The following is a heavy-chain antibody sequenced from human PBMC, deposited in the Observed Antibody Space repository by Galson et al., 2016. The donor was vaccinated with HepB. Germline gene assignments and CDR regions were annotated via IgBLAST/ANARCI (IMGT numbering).Heavy chain of an antibody. J-gene: IGHJ4*02. Sequence: SLRLSCAASGFNFDDYAMHWVRQRPGKGLEWVSGITLDSGNIVYADSMKGRFTIPRDNAKRSLYLQMNSLTPEDTALYYCVKDGGPYVGASGEPGHYWGQGTLVTVSS. CDR3: VKDGGPYVGASGEPGHY. CDR2: ITLDSGNI. D-gene: IGHD6-19*01. CDR1: GFNFDDYA. V-gene: IGHV3-9*01.